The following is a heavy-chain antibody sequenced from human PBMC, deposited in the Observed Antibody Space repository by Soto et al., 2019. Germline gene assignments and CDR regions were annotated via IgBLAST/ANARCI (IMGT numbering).Heavy chain of an antibody. D-gene: IGHD2-21*01. CDR1: GVTVSSYA. CDR2: ISGSGGST. CDR3: AKDRLTSAGGMFYYYYGMDV. Sequence: GWALRLSCAASGVTVSSYAMSWVRQAPGKGLEGVSAISGSGGSTYYADSVKGRFTISRDNSKNTLYLQMNSLRAEDTAVYYCAKDRLTSAGGMFYYYYGMDVWGQGTTVTVSS. V-gene: IGHV3-23*01. J-gene: IGHJ6*02.